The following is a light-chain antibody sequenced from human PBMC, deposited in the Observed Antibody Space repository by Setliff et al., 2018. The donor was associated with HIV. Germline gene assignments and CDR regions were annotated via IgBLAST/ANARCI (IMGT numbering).Light chain of an antibody. CDR1: NIGSKT. CDR3: QVWDSRSDHFV. J-gene: IGLJ1*01. V-gene: IGLV3-21*03. CDR2: DDG. Sequence: SYELTQPVSVSVAPGKTARITCGGNNIGSKTVHWYQQKPGQAPVLVIYDDGDRPSGIPERFSGSNSGTTATLTISRVEAGDEADYYCQVWDSRSDHFVFGTGTKGTVL.